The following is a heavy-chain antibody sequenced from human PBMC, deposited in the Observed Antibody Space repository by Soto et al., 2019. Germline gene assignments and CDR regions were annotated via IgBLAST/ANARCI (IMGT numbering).Heavy chain of an antibody. J-gene: IGHJ4*01. CDR1: GFTFSSYA. CDR3: AKDRRPSGSYFGSYFDY. D-gene: IGHD1-26*01. CDR2: ISGSGGST. Sequence: EVQLLESGGGLVQPGGSMRLSCAASGFTFSSYAMSWVRQAPGKGLAWVSAISGSGGSTYYADSVKGRFTISRDNSKNTLYLQIKSLRVEDTAVYYCAKDRRPSGSYFGSYFDYWCHGTLVTVSS. V-gene: IGHV3-23*01.